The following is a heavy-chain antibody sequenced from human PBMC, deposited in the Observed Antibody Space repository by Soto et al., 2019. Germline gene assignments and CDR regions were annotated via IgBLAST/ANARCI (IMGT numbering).Heavy chain of an antibody. Sequence: GGSLRLSCAASGFTFSGSAMHWVRQASGKGLEWVGRIRSKANSYATAYAASVKGRFTISRDDSKNTAYLQMNSLKTEDTAVYYCTRTPPSAVLRFLVSSERYFDYWGQGTLVTVSS. V-gene: IGHV3-73*01. CDR3: TRTPPSAVLRFLVSSERYFDY. CDR2: IRSKANSYAT. CDR1: GFTFSGSA. J-gene: IGHJ4*02. D-gene: IGHD3-3*01.